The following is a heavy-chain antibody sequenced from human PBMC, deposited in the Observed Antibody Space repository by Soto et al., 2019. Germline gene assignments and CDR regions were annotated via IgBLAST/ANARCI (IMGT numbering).Heavy chain of an antibody. CDR2: IKQGGREK. J-gene: IGHJ4*02. D-gene: IGHD1-1*01. V-gene: IGHV3-7*03. CDR1: GFTFSSYW. Sequence: PGGSMRLSCAASGFTFSSYWMSWVRQAPGKGMEWVANIKQGGREKYYVDSVKGRFTISRDSARNTLFLQMNYLTGEDTAVYYCARERFRQLWLRYWGQGTLGTVSS. CDR3: ARERFRQLWLRY.